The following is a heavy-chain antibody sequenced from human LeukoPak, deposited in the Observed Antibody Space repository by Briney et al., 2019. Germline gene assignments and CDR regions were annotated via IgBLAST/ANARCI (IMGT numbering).Heavy chain of an antibody. CDR2: ISSSGSTI. Sequence: GMSLRLSCAASGFTFSSYGMNWVRQAPGKGLEWVSYISSSGSTIYYADSVKGRFTISRDNAKNSLYLQMNSLRAEDTAVYYCAELGITMIGGVWGKGTTVTISS. CDR1: GFTFSSYG. V-gene: IGHV3-48*04. D-gene: IGHD3-10*02. CDR3: AELGITMIGGV. J-gene: IGHJ6*04.